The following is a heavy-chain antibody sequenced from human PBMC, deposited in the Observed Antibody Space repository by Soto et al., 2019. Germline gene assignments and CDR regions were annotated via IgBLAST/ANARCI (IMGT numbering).Heavy chain of an antibody. D-gene: IGHD3-3*01. J-gene: IGHJ4*02. CDR1: GGSIIRGDYY. CDR3: ARAGFYDFWSGPHYFDY. Sequence: SETLSLTCTVSGGSIIRGDYYWIWIRQPPGKGLEWIGYIYYSGSTYYNPSLKSRVTISVDTSKNQFSLKLSSVTAADTAVYYCARAGFYDFWSGPHYFDYWGQGTLVTVSS. V-gene: IGHV4-30-4*01. CDR2: IYYSGST.